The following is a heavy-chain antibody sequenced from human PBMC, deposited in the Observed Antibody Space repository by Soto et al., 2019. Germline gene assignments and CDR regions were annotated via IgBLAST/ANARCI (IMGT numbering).Heavy chain of an antibody. J-gene: IGHJ6*02. Sequence: LRLSCAASGFTFSSYGMHWVRQAPGKGLEWVAVIWYNGSDKKYADSVKGRFTISRDNSEKTLYLQMNSLRAEDTAVYYCAKDYGDWTGLYYYGMDVWGQGTTVTVSS. CDR2: IWYNGSDK. V-gene: IGHV3-33*06. D-gene: IGHD4-17*01. CDR3: AKDYGDWTGLYYYGMDV. CDR1: GFTFSSYG.